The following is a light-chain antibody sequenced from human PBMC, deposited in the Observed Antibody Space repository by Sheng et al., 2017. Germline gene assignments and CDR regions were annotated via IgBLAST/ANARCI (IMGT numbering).Light chain of an antibody. J-gene: IGKJ1*01. V-gene: IGKV1-5*03. CDR2: RAS. Sequence: DIQMTQSPSTLSASVGDRVTITCRASQSISTWLAWYQQKPGKVPKVLIYRASNLESGVPSRFSGXGSGTEXTLTINSLQSEDFATYYCQQYNSYLWTFGQGTKVEIK. CDR3: QQYNSYLWT. CDR1: QSISTW.